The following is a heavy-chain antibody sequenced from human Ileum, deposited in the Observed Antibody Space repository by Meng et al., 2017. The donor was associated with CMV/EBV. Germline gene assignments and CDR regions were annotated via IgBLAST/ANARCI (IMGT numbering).Heavy chain of an antibody. J-gene: IGHJ4*02. CDR2: IRSDGSIT. V-gene: IGHV3-30*02. CDR1: GITLNNHC. Sequence: GAAGGGVVQAGGFVGLSCAVSGITLNNHCMHWVRQAPGKGLEWVSFIRSDGSITYYVDSVKGRFSISRDNSRNTLYLEMNSLRHEDTAVYFCAKDVSGSGLWGQGTLVTVSS. D-gene: IGHD3-10*01. CDR3: AKDVSGSGL.